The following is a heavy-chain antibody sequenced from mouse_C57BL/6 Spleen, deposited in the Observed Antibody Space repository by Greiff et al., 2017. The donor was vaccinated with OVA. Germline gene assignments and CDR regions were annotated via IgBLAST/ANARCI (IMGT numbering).Heavy chain of an antibody. CDR2: IDPSASAT. J-gene: IGHJ2*01. V-gene: IGHV1-52*01. Sequence: VPLQQPGAELVRPGSSVKLSCKASGYTFTSYWMHWVKQRPIQGLEWIGNIDPSASATHYNQKFKDKATLTVDKSSSTAYMQLSSLTSEDSADYYCARGLVDYWGQGTTLTVSS. D-gene: IGHD2-2*01. CDR3: ARGLVDY. CDR1: GYTFTSYW.